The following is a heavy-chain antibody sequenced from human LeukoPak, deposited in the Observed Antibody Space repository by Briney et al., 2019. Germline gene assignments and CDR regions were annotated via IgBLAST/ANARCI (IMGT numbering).Heavy chain of an antibody. Sequence: GASVKVSCKASGYPFSAYHMQWVRQAPGQGLQWMGWIKPDSGASKYAQKFQGRVTLTRDTSINTAYMELSRLRFDDTAVYYCARLSGSSLDYWGQGTLVTVSS. CDR1: GYPFSAYH. V-gene: IGHV1-2*02. CDR2: IKPDSGAS. J-gene: IGHJ4*02. CDR3: ARLSGSSLDY. D-gene: IGHD1-26*01.